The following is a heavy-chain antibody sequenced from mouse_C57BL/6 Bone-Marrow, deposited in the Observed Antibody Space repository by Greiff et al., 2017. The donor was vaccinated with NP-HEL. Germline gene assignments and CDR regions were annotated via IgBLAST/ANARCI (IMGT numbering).Heavy chain of an antibody. V-gene: IGHV1-69*01. CDR2: IDPSDSYT. Sequence: QVHVKQPGAELVMPGASVKLSCKASGYTFTSYWMHWVKQRPGQGLEWIGEIDPSDSYTNYNQKFKGKSTLTVDKSSSTAYMQLSSLTSEDSAVYYCAREGITTVVDYWYFDVWGTGTTVTVSS. J-gene: IGHJ1*03. CDR1: GYTFTSYW. D-gene: IGHD1-1*01. CDR3: AREGITTVVDYWYFDV.